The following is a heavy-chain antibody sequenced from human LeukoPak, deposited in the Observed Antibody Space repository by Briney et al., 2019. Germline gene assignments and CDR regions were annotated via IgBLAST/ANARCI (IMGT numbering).Heavy chain of an antibody. D-gene: IGHD6-13*01. J-gene: IGHJ4*02. CDR1: GFTFGDYA. Sequence: GGSLRLSCTASGFTFGDYAMSWVRQAPGKGLEWVGVIRSKAYGGTTEYAASVKGRFTISRDDSKSIAYLQMNSLKTEDTAVYYCTRDRTSSWYLFGYWGQGTLVTVSS. CDR2: IRSKAYGGTT. V-gene: IGHV3-49*04. CDR3: TRDRTSSWYLFGY.